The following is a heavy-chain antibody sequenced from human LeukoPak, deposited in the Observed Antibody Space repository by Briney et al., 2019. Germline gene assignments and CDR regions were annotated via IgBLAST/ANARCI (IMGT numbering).Heavy chain of an antibody. J-gene: IGHJ4*02. CDR1: GGSISSSSYY. Sequence: PSETLSLTCTVSGGSISSSSYYWGWIRQPPGKGLEWIGSIYYSGSTYYNPSLKSPVTISVDTSKNQFSLKLSSVTAADTAVYYCARRIAAAGTGVDYWGQGTLVTVSS. CDR3: ARRIAAAGTGVDY. D-gene: IGHD6-13*01. CDR2: IYYSGST. V-gene: IGHV4-39*01.